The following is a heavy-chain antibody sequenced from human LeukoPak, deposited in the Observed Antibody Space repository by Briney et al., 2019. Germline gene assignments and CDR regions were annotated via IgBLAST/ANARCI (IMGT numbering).Heavy chain of an antibody. Sequence: GGSLRLSCAASRFTFSNNWMNWVRQAPGKGLEWVSSISSSSYIYYADSVKGRFTISRDNAKNSLYLQMNSLRAEDTAVYYCARDRRGLRYFDWLSDYWGQGTLVTVSS. CDR2: ISSSSYI. V-gene: IGHV3-21*01. D-gene: IGHD3-9*01. J-gene: IGHJ4*02. CDR3: ARDRRGLRYFDWLSDY. CDR1: RFTFSNNW.